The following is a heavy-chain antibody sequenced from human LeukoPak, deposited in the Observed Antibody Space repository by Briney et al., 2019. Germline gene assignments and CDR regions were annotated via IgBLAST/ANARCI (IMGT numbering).Heavy chain of an antibody. Sequence: SETLSLTCTVSGSSISSYYWSWIRQPAGKGLEWIGRIYTSGSTNYNPSLKSRVTMSVDTSKNQFSLKLSSVTAADTAVYYCARDVSGLYYYYYYYMDVWGKGTTVTVSS. D-gene: IGHD2-8*01. CDR2: IYTSGST. V-gene: IGHV4-4*07. CDR1: GSSISSYY. J-gene: IGHJ6*03. CDR3: ARDVSGLYYYYYYYMDV.